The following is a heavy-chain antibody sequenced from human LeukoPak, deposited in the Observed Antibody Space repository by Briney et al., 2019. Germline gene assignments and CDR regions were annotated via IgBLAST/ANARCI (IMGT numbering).Heavy chain of an antibody. D-gene: IGHD3-3*01. Sequence: ASVTVSCTASGYTFTSYGISWVRQAPGQGLEWMGWISAYNGHTKYAQKLQGRVTMTTDTSTSTAYMELRSLRSDDTAVYYCARDGTPDFWSGYSNWFDPWGQGTLVTVSS. CDR3: ARDGTPDFWSGYSNWFDP. J-gene: IGHJ5*02. CDR2: ISAYNGHT. CDR1: GYTFTSYG. V-gene: IGHV1-18*01.